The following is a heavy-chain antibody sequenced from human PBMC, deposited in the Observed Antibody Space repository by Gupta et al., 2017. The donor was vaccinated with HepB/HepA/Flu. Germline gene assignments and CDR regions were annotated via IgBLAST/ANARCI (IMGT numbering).Heavy chain of an antibody. CDR2: IRSKAYGGTT. V-gene: IGHV3-49*05. J-gene: IGHJ4*02. CDR3: TREGLSTYDFWSGYAPFDY. CDR1: GFTFGDYA. Sequence: EVQLVESGGGLVKPGRSLRLSCTASGFTFGDYAMSWFRQAPGKGLEWVGFIRSKAYGGTTEYAASVKGRFTISRDDSKSIAYLQMNSLKTEDTAVYYCTREGLSTYDFWSGYAPFDYWGQGTLVTVSS. D-gene: IGHD3-3*01.